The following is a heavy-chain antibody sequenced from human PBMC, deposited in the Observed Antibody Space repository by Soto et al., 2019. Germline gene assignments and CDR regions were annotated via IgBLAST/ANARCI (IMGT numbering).Heavy chain of an antibody. J-gene: IGHJ6*02. V-gene: IGHV4-59*01. CDR3: ARNAVVGNYGYYYGMDV. CDR1: GGSISSYY. CDR2: IYYSGST. Sequence: SETLSLTCTVSGGSISSYYWSWIRKPPGKGLEWIGYIYYSGSTNYNPSLKSRVTISVDTSKNQFSLKLSSVPAADTAVYYCARNAVVGNYGYYYGMDVWGQGTTVTVSS. D-gene: IGHD4-4*01.